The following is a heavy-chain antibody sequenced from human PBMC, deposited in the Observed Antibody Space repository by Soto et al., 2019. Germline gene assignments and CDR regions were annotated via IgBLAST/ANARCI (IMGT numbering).Heavy chain of an antibody. CDR3: ARDESGLHYDFWSGYYTLDY. D-gene: IGHD3-3*01. V-gene: IGHV1-46*01. CDR1: GYTFTSYY. Sequence: GASVKVSCKASGYTFTSYYMHWVRQAPGQGLEWMGIINPSGGSTSYAQKFQGRVTMTRDTSTSTVYMELSSLRSEDTAVYYCARDESGLHYDFWSGYYTLDYWGQGTLVTVSS. J-gene: IGHJ4*02. CDR2: INPSGGST.